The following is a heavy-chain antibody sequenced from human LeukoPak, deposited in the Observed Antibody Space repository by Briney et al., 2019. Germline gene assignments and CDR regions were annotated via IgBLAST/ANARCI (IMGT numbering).Heavy chain of an antibody. CDR3: AKTVVVITFRFDS. D-gene: IGHD2-21*01. CDR2: ISGDGART. J-gene: IGHJ4*02. Sequence: GGSLRLSCAASGFSFNNYVMSWVRQAPGKGLEWVSAISGDGARTYYADSVKGRFTISRDNSKNTLDLQLNSLRAEDTAIYYCAKTVVVITFRFDSWGQGSLVTVSS. CDR1: GFSFNNYV. V-gene: IGHV3-23*01.